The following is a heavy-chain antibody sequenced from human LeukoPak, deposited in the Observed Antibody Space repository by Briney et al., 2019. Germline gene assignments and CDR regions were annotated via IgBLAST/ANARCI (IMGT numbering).Heavy chain of an antibody. D-gene: IGHD6-19*01. V-gene: IGHV3-66*04. CDR3: ARHFHGYSSGWYRPDSRHNYYYGMDV. Sequence: GGSLRLSCAASGFTVSSNYMSWVRQAPGKGLEWVSVIYSGGSTYYADSVKGRFTISRDNSKNTLYLQMNSLRAEDTAVYYCARHFHGYSSGWYRPDSRHNYYYGMDVWGQGTTVTVSS. CDR2: IYSGGST. J-gene: IGHJ6*02. CDR1: GFTVSSNY.